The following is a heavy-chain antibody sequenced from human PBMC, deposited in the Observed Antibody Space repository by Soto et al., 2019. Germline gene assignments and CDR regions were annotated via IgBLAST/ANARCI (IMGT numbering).Heavy chain of an antibody. CDR2: IDPCDPYT. J-gene: IGHJ5*01. CDR3: AGVHKHLFES. CDR1: GYNFSSFW. V-gene: IGHV5-10-1*01. D-gene: IGHD1-1*01. Sequence: GEPLKISCKASGYNFSSFWIQLLRQTPWKGLVWLGRIDPCDPYTNYSPSFEGHVTISSDKSTTTNFLQGRSLGASETALYYCAGVHKHLFESWAQGTMVTLSS.